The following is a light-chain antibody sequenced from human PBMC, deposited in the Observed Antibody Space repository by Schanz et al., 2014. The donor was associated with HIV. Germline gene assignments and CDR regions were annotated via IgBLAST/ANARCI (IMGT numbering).Light chain of an antibody. Sequence: QSALTQPASVSGSPGQSITISCTGTSSDVGGYNYVSWYQQHPGKAPKLMIYDVSNRPSGVSNRFSGSKSGNTASLTISGLQAEDDADYYCSSFAGNDKMIFGGGTKLTVL. J-gene: IGLJ2*01. CDR2: DVS. CDR3: SSFAGNDKMI. CDR1: SSDVGGYNY. V-gene: IGLV2-14*03.